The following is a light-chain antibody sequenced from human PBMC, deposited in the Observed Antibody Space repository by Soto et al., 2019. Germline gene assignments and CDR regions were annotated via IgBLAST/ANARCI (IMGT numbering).Light chain of an antibody. CDR3: HPYNSYSCT. J-gene: IGKJ1*01. CDR2: DAS. V-gene: IGKV1-5*01. Sequence: DIQMTQSPSTLSASVGDRVTITCRARQSISSWLAWYQHKPGKAPKLLIYDASSLESGVPSRFSGSGSGTELTLNIILLQPDDFETYCYHPYNSYSCTFGQGTKVAIK. CDR1: QSISSW.